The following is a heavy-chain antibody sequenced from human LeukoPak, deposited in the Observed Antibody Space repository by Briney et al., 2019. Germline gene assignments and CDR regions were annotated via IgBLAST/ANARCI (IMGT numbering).Heavy chain of an antibody. CDR3: TRGGDYKNDY. CDR1: GFTFSSYW. D-gene: IGHD4-17*01. J-gene: IGHJ4*02. Sequence: GGSLRLSCAASGFTFSSYWMHWVRQTPGKGLAWVSRINGAGSSISYADSVEGRVTISRDNAKNTLYLQMNNLRAEDTAVYYCTRGGDYKNDYWGQGTLVTVSS. V-gene: IGHV3-74*01. CDR2: INGAGSSI.